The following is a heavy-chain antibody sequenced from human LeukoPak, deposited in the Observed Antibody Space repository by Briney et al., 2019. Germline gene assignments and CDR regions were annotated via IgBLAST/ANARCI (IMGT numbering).Heavy chain of an antibody. CDR3: ARGSGYRYGFTGRERTKSRLDY. D-gene: IGHD5-18*01. V-gene: IGHV3-48*03. CDR2: ISSSGSTI. J-gene: IGHJ4*02. Sequence: GGSLRLSCAASGFTFSSYEMNWVRQAPGKWLEWVSYISSSGSTIYYADSVKGRFTISRDNAKNSLYLQMNSLRAEDTAVYYCARGSGYRYGFTGRERTKSRLDYWGQGTLVTVSS. CDR1: GFTFSSYE.